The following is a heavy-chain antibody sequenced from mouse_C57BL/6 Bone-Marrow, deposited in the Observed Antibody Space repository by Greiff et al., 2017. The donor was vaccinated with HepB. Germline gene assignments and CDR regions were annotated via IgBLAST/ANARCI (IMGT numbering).Heavy chain of an antibody. V-gene: IGHV1-85*01. CDR3: ARRGYYYGSSWYFDV. Sequence: QVQLQQSGPELVKPGASVKLSCKASGYTFTSYDINWVKQRPGQGLEWIGWIYPRDGSTKYNEKFKGKATLTVDTSSSTAYMELHSLTSEDSAVYFCARRGYYYGSSWYFDVWGTGTTVTVSS. D-gene: IGHD1-1*01. CDR2: IYPRDGST. J-gene: IGHJ1*03. CDR1: GYTFTSYD.